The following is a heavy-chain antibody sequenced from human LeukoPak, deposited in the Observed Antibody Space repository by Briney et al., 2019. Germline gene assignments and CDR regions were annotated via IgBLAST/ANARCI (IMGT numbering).Heavy chain of an antibody. CDR2: ITSSGTHI. CDR1: GFTFSSLN. V-gene: IGHV3-21*01. J-gene: IGHJ6*03. D-gene: IGHD1-26*01. CDR3: ARDPYSGNYGNDYYYYMDV. Sequence: GGSLRPSCAASGFTFSSLNMNWVRQAPGKAMEWVSSITSSGTHIFYADSVRGRFTISRDNAKNSLYLQMDSLGPDDTAVYYCARDPYSGNYGNDYYYYMDVWGKGTTVTISS.